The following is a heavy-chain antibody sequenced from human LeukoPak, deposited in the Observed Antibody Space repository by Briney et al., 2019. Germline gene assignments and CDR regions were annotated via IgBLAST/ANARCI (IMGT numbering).Heavy chain of an antibody. CDR3: ARDHLLFRQRPNALVR. J-gene: IGHJ4*02. CDR2: INPDSGGT. V-gene: IGHV1-2*02. Sequence: ASVNVSCKASGYTFSDYYMHWVRQAPGQGLEWMVWINPDSGGTKYAQKFQDRVTMTSDTSISTAYMELSRLRSDDTAGYYCARDHLLFRQRPNALVRWGEG. CDR1: GYTFSDYY. D-gene: IGHD1-1*01.